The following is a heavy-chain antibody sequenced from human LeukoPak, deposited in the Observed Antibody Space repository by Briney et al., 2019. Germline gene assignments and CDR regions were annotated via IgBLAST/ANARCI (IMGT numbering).Heavy chain of an antibody. CDR1: GGSFSGYY. CDR2: INHSGST. D-gene: IGHD3-10*01. Sequence: KPSETLSLTCAVYGGSFSGYYWSWIRQPPGKGLEWIGEINHSGSTNYNPSLKSRVTISVDTSKNQFSLKLSSVTAADTAVYYCARTPSYYYGSGSYRVGIFDYWGQGTLVTVSS. J-gene: IGHJ4*02. V-gene: IGHV4-34*01. CDR3: ARTPSYYYGSGSYRVGIFDY.